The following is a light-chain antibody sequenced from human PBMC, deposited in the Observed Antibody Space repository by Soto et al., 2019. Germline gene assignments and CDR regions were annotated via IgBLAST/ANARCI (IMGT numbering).Light chain of an antibody. V-gene: IGLV2-8*01. CDR1: SSDVGGYNY. CDR3: SSYAGSNNSLYV. J-gene: IGLJ1*01. Sequence: QSLLTQPPSASGSPGQSVTISCTGTSSDVGGYNYVSWYQQHPGKAPKLMIYEVSKRPSGVPDRFSGSKSGNTASLTVSGLQAEDEADYYCSSYAGSNNSLYVFGTGTRSPS. CDR2: EVS.